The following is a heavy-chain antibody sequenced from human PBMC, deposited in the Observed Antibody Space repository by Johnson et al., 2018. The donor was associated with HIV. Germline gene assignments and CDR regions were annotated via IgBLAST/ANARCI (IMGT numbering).Heavy chain of an antibody. Sequence: EVQLVESGGGLVQPGGSLRLSCAASGFTVSSNYMSWVRQAPGKGLEWVSVIYSGGSTYYADYVKGRFTISRDNSKNTLYLQMNSLRAEDTAVYYCARKLAILSGLEWGWYAFDIWGQGRMVTVSS. J-gene: IGHJ3*02. CDR2: IYSGGST. CDR3: ARKLAILSGLEWGWYAFDI. CDR1: GFTVSSNY. V-gene: IGHV3-66*01. D-gene: IGHD3-3*01.